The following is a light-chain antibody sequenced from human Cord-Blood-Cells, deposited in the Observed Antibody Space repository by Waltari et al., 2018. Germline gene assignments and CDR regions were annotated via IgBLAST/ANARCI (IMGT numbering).Light chain of an antibody. Sequence: QSALTQPRSVSGSPGQSVTIPCTGTSRDVGGSNYVSLYQQHPGKAPKLMIYDVSKRPSGVPDHFSAAKPGTTAPLTISGRQAEDEADFYGCSYAGSDTFVFGGGTKLTVL. J-gene: IGLJ2*01. CDR3: CSYAGSDTFV. CDR1: SRDVGGSNY. CDR2: DVS. V-gene: IGLV2-11*01.